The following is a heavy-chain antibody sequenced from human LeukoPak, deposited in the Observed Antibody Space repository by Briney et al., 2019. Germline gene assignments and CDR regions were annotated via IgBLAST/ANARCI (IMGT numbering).Heavy chain of an antibody. V-gene: IGHV3-11*01. Sequence: GGSLRLSCAASGFTFSDYYMSWIRQAPGKGLEWVSYISSGGSTIYYADSVKGRFTISRDNAKNSLYLQVNSLKTEDTALYYCTWSGLKIESWGQGTLVTVSS. CDR1: GFTFSDYY. CDR3: TWSGLKIES. D-gene: IGHD3-3*01. J-gene: IGHJ4*02. CDR2: ISSGGSTI.